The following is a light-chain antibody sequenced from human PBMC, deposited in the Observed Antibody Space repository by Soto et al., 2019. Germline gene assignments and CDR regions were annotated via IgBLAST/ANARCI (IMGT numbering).Light chain of an antibody. CDR1: SSDVGSYNL. CDR2: EGS. V-gene: IGLV2-23*01. Sequence: QSALTQPASVSGSHGQSITISCTGTSSDVGSYNLVSWYQQYPGKAPKLMIYEGSKRPSGISNRFSGSKSGNTASLTISVLQAEDEADYYCWSYSVSSTVVFGGGTKLTVL. J-gene: IGLJ2*01. CDR3: WSYSVSSTVV.